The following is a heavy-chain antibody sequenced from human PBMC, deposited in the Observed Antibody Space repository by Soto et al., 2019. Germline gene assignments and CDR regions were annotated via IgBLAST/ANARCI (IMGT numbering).Heavy chain of an antibody. Sequence: SETLSLTYTVSGGSISSYYWSWIRQPPGKGLEWIGYIYYSGSTNYNPSLKSRVTISVDTSKNQFSLKLSSVTAADTAVYYCARVPAAMPPHYYYYMDVWGKGTTVTVSS. CDR1: GGSISSYY. D-gene: IGHD2-2*01. CDR3: ARVPAAMPPHYYYYMDV. J-gene: IGHJ6*03. V-gene: IGHV4-59*01. CDR2: IYYSGST.